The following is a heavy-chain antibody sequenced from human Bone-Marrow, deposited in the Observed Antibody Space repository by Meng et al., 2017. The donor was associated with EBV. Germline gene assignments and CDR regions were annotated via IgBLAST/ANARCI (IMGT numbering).Heavy chain of an antibody. CDR1: GGSFSGYY. CDR3: ARGGRASARAGVGHDF. V-gene: IGHV4-34*01. D-gene: IGHD6-6*01. Sequence: HGGSGPLTPSGPRALPFAVYGGSFSGYYWSWNRQPPGKGLEWIGEINHSGSTNYNPSLKSRLTISVDTSKSQFSLKLSSVTAADTAVYYCARGGRASARAGVGHDFWGQGTLVTVSS. J-gene: IGHJ4*02. CDR2: INHSGST.